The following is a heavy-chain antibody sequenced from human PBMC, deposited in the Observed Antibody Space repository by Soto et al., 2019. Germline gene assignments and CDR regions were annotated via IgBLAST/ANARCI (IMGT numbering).Heavy chain of an antibody. Sequence: QITLKESGPTLVKPTQTLTLTCTFSGFSLSTSGVGVGWIRQPPGKALEWLALIYWDDDKRYSPSLKSRLTITKDTSKNQVVLTMTNMDPVDTATYYCARARVEYSSSRLDYWGQGTLVTVSS. V-gene: IGHV2-5*02. CDR1: GFSLSTSGVG. CDR3: ARARVEYSSSRLDY. J-gene: IGHJ4*02. D-gene: IGHD6-6*01. CDR2: IYWDDDK.